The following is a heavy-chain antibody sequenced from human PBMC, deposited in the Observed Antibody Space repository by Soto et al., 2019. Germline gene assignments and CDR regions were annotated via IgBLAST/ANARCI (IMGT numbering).Heavy chain of an antibody. D-gene: IGHD2-15*01. J-gene: IGHJ5*02. Sequence: EVQLLESGGGLVQPGGSLRLSCAASGFTFSSYAMSWVRQAPGKGLEWVSAISGSGGSTYYADSVKGRFTISRDNSKNTLYLQMNSLRAEDTAVYSCANDLRPSGGSYNWFDPWGQGTLVTVSS. V-gene: IGHV3-23*01. CDR1: GFTFSSYA. CDR3: ANDLRPSGGSYNWFDP. CDR2: ISGSGGST.